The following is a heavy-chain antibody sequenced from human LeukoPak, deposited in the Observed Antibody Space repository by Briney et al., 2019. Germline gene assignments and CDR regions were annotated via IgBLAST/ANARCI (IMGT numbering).Heavy chain of an antibody. CDR1: GGTFSDYA. CDR3: ARERDAIIDF. J-gene: IGHJ4*02. D-gene: IGHD5-24*01. V-gene: IGHV1-69*13. CDR2: IIPKFSTT. Sequence: GASVNVSCKASGGTFSDYAFNWVRQAPGQGLEWMGNIIPKFSTTNYAQNFQDKVTITADESTATAYLELNSLRSEDTAIFYCARERDAIIDFWGQGTLITVSS.